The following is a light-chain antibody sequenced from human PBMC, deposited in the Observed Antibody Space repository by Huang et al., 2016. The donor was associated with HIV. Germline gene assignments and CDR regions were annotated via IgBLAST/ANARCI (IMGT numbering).Light chain of an antibody. CDR3: QQYNRWPPLT. V-gene: IGKV3-15*01. CDR2: DAS. Sequence: EVVMTQSPATLSVSPGERAILSCRASQDVNNNVAWYQQKPGQAPGLLIYDASTRATGIPVRFSGSGSGTEFTLTISGLQSEDFAVYYCQQYNRWPPLTFGGGTKVEIK. J-gene: IGKJ4*01. CDR1: QDVNNN.